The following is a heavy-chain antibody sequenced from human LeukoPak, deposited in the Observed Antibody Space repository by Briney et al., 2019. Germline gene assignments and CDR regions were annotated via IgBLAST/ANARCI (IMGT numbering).Heavy chain of an antibody. J-gene: IGHJ3*02. V-gene: IGHV1-46*01. D-gene: IGHD2-15*01. CDR3: ARATGGYCSGGSCYGDGDAFDI. Sequence: ASVKVSCKASGYTFTDYYMHWVRQAPGQGLEWMGIINPSGGSTSYAQKFQGRVTMTRDMSTSTVYMELSSLRSEDTAVYYCARATGGYCSGGSCYGDGDAFDIWGQGTMVTVSS. CDR2: INPSGGST. CDR1: GYTFTDYY.